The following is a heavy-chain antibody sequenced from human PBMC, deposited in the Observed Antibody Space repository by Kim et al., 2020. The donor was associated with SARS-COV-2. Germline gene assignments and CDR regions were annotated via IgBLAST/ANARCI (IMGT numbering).Heavy chain of an antibody. CDR1: GYTFTSYG. CDR2: ISAYNGNT. CDR3: ARDHEEGTYYYDSSGMLEYWFDP. V-gene: IGHV1-18*04. Sequence: ASVKVSCKASGYTFTSYGISWVRQAPGQGLEWMGWISAYNGNTNYAQKLQGRVTMTTDTSTSTAYMELRSLRSDDTAVYYCARDHEEGTYYYDSSGMLEYWFDPWGQGTLVTVSS. D-gene: IGHD3-22*01. J-gene: IGHJ5*02.